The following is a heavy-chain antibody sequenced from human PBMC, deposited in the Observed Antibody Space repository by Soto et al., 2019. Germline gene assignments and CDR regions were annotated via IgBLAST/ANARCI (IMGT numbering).Heavy chain of an antibody. CDR2: ISSTTHYI. V-gene: IGHV3-21*06. J-gene: IGHJ4*02. CDR1: GFTFTRYS. CDR3: ARESEDLTSNFDY. Sequence: PGGSLRLSFPASGFTFTRYSMNWVRQAPGEGLEWVSSISSTTHYIYYADSMRGRFTISRDNAKNAVYLEMNSLRAEDTAVYYCARESEDLTSNFDYWGQGTLVTVSS.